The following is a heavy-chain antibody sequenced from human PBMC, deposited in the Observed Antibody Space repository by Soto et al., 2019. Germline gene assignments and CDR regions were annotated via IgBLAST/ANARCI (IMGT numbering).Heavy chain of an antibody. J-gene: IGHJ2*01. CDR1: GGSFGGYY. CDR3: ARESHDILTGPPWVWYFDL. CDR2: INDRGSV. Sequence: QLQQWGAGPLRPLETLSLTCGVSGGSFGGYYWAWIRQSPEQGLEWIGEINDRGSVNYNPSLKSRVSISVDTSKSHYSLTLRSVTAADTAIYYCARESHDILTGPPWVWYFDLWGRGTRVTVSS. D-gene: IGHD3-9*01. V-gene: IGHV4-34*02.